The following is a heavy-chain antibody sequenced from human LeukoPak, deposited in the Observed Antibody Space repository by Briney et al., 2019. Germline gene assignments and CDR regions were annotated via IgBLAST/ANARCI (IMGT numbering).Heavy chain of an antibody. Sequence: GGSLRLSCAASGFTFSSYGMHWVRQAPGKGLEWVAVIWYNGSNKYYADSVKGRFTISRDNSKNTLYLQMNSLRAEDTAVYYCAREPGAFYYGSGSYPYYYYGMDVWGQGTTVTVSS. CDR1: GFTFSSYG. CDR3: AREPGAFYYGSGSYPYYYYGMDV. CDR2: IWYNGSNK. V-gene: IGHV3-33*01. J-gene: IGHJ6*02. D-gene: IGHD3-10*01.